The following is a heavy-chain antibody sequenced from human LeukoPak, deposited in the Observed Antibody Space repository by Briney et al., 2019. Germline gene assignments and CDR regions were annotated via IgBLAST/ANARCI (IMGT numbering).Heavy chain of an antibody. CDR3: ATERRGVVVVAATQKGYYYGMDV. CDR1: GYTPTELS. V-gene: IGHV1-24*01. D-gene: IGHD2-15*01. CDR2: FDPEDGET. J-gene: IGHJ6*02. Sequence: ASVKVSCKVSGYTPTELSMHWVRQAPGKGLEWMGGFDPEDGETIYAQKFQGRVTMTEDTSTDTAYMELSSLRSEDTAVYYCATERRGVVVVAATQKGYYYGMDVWGQGTTVTVSS.